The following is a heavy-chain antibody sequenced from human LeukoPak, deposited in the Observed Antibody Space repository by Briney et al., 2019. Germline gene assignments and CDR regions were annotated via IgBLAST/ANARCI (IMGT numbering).Heavy chain of an antibody. J-gene: IGHJ5*02. CDR2: IYYSGNT. Sequence: SETLSLTCIVSGGSISTSAYNWGWIRQPPGEGLQWIGSIYYSGNTYYNPSLKGRVTISVDKSKNQFSLKLSSVTAADTAAYYCARALEDYYDSSGSNWFDPWGQGTLVTVSS. CDR1: GGSISTSAYN. CDR3: ARALEDYYDSSGSNWFDP. D-gene: IGHD3-22*01. V-gene: IGHV4-39*07.